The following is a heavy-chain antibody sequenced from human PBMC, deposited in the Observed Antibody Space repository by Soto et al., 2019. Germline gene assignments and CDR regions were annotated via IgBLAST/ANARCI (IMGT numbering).Heavy chain of an antibody. CDR3: ARDMAYCSSTSCYRWFDH. J-gene: IGHJ5*02. CDR1: GGSISSYY. V-gene: IGHV4-59*01. D-gene: IGHD2-2*01. CDR2: IYYSGST. Sequence: SETLSLTCTVSGGSISSYYWSWIRQPPGKGLEWIGYIYYSGSTNYNPSLKSRVTISVDTSKNQFSLKLSSVTAADTAVYYCARDMAYCSSTSCYRWFDHWGQGTLVTVSS.